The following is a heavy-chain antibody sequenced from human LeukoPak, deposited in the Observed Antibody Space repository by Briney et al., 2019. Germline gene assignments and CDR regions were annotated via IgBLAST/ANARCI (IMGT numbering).Heavy chain of an antibody. CDR2: IKPDGSEK. J-gene: IGHJ4*02. D-gene: IGHD3-22*01. CDR1: GFTFSSFW. V-gene: IGHV3-7*01. Sequence: GGSLRLSCVVSGFTFSSFWMSWVRQAPGKGLEWVANIKPDGSEKYYVDSVKGRFTISRDNAKNSLYLQMNSLRGEDTAVYYCARGGSGRPYYYDSSGSGHDYWGQGTLVTVSS. CDR3: ARGGSGRPYYYDSSGSGHDY.